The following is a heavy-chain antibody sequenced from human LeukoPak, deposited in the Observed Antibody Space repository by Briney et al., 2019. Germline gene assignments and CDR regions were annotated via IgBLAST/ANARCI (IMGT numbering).Heavy chain of an antibody. V-gene: IGHV4-59*01. CDR2: IYNSGST. D-gene: IGHD3-3*01. CDR1: GGSISNYY. J-gene: IGHJ4*02. CDR3: ARADYDFWSGYYVDY. Sequence: PSETLSLTCTVSGGSISNYYWSWIRQPPGKGLEWIGYIYNSGSTNYNPSLKSRVTISVDTSENQFSLKLSSVTAADTAVYYCARADYDFWSGYYVDYWGQGTLVTVSS.